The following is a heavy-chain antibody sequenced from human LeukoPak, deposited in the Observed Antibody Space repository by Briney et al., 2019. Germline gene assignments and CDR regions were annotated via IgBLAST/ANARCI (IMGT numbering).Heavy chain of an antibody. CDR2: ISAYNGNT. CDR3: ARDGTRFTLAAAVRPSIY. D-gene: IGHD6-13*01. Sequence: GASVSVSFKASGYTFTSYGISWVRQAPGQGHEWMGCISAYNGNTNYAQKLQGRGTMTTDTSTSTAYMELRSLRSDDTAVYYGARDGTRFTLAAAVRPSIYWGQGTLVTVSS. CDR1: GYTFTSYG. J-gene: IGHJ4*02. V-gene: IGHV1-18*04.